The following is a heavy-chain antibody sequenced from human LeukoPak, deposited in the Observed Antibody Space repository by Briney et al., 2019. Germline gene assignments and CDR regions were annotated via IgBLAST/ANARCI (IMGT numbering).Heavy chain of an antibody. J-gene: IGHJ4*02. CDR3: AGSSYYYDSSGYYPLRF. V-gene: IGHV3-21*01. D-gene: IGHD3-22*01. Sequence: PGGSLRLSCAASGFTFSSYSMNWVRQAPGKGLEWVSSISSSSSYIYYADSVKGRFTISRDNAKNSLYPQMNSLRAEDTAVYYCAGSSYYYDSSGYYPLRFWGQGTLVTVSS. CDR2: ISSSSSYI. CDR1: GFTFSSYS.